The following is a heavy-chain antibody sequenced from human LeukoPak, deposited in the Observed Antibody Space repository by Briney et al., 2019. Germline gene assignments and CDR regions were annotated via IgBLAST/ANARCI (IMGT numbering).Heavy chain of an antibody. Sequence: AGGSLRLSCAASGFTFSSYSMNWVRQAPGKGLEWVSYISSSSSTIYYADSVKGRFTISRDNAKNSLYLQMNSLRAEDTAVYYCARDPYSSSWYGRAFDIWGQGTMVTVSS. V-gene: IGHV3-48*01. D-gene: IGHD6-13*01. J-gene: IGHJ3*02. CDR3: ARDPYSSSWYGRAFDI. CDR1: GFTFSSYS. CDR2: ISSSSSTI.